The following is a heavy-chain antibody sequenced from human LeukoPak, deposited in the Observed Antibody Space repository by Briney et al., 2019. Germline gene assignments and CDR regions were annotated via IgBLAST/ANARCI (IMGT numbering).Heavy chain of an antibody. CDR3: ARDGRFGEDHYGMDV. V-gene: IGHV3-11*04. Sequence: GGSLRLSCAASGFTFSDYDMIWIRQAPGMGLEWVSYIRSSGFNIYYADSVRGRFTISRDNAKSSMYLQMNSLRAEDTAVYYCARDGRFGEDHYGMDVWGQGTTVTVSS. CDR1: GFTFSDYD. J-gene: IGHJ6*02. CDR2: IRSSGFNI. D-gene: IGHD3-10*01.